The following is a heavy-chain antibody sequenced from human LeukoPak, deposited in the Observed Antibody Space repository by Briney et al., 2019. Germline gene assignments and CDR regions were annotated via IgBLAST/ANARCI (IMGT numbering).Heavy chain of an antibody. Sequence: GGSLRLSCTVSGFTVSSNSMSWVRQAPGKGLEWASFIYSGTTHYSDSVKGRFTISRDNSKNTLYLQMNSLRAEDTAVYYCARRAGAYSHPYDYWGQGTLVTVSS. J-gene: IGHJ4*02. CDR1: GFTVSSNS. CDR2: IYSGTT. D-gene: IGHD4/OR15-4a*01. CDR3: ARRAGAYSHPYDY. V-gene: IGHV3-53*01.